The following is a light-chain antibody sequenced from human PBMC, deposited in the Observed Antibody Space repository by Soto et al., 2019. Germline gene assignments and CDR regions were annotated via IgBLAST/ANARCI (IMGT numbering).Light chain of an antibody. V-gene: IGKV1-27*01. CDR2: AAS. CDR3: QKYNSAPPLIT. CDR1: QGISNY. J-gene: IGKJ3*01. Sequence: DIQMTQSPFSLSASVGDRVTITCRASQGISNYLAWYQQKPGKVPKLLIYAASTLQSGVPSRFSGSGSGTDFTLTISSLQPEDVATYYCQKYNSAPPLITFGPGTKVDIK.